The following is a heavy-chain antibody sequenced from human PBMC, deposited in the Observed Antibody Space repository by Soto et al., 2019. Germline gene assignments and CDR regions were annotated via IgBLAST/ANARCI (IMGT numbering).Heavy chain of an antibody. D-gene: IGHD3-3*01. Sequence: EEQLVESGGGLVQPGGSLTLSCAASGFTFSKYGMNWVRQAPGKGLEWVAFISSSNSPTYHADSVKGRFTISRDNAKNSLYLQMNSLRAEDTAVYYCARFRFLCFRSVEFIDYWGQGTLVTVSS. V-gene: IGHV3-48*01. CDR1: GFTFSKYG. CDR2: ISSSNSPT. CDR3: ARFRFLCFRSVEFIDY. J-gene: IGHJ4*02.